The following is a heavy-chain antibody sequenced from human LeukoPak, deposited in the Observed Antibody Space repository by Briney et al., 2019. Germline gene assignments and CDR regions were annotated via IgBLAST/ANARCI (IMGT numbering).Heavy chain of an antibody. Sequence: PGGSLRLSCAASGFTFNAYSMNWVRQGPGKGLERVSTIDFSGDYIYYADSLKGRFTISRDNAKNSVHLQMSSLRDEDTAVYYCTRDPRHFDSCGQGTLVTVSS. CDR3: TRDPRHFDS. D-gene: IGHD6-6*01. V-gene: IGHV3-21*01. J-gene: IGHJ5*01. CDR2: IDFSGDYI. CDR1: GFTFNAYS.